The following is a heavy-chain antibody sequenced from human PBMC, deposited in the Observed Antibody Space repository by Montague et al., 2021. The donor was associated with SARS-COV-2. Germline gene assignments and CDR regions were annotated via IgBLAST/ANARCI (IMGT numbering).Heavy chain of an antibody. CDR1: GFTFSSHW. CDR3: ATDRTVAPGYGFDP. CDR2: ISTDGTIT. Sequence: SLRLSCAASGFTFSSHWMHWVRQLPGKGLLWVSRISTDGTITNYADSVKGRFTISRDNAKNSMYLQMNSLRVEDTAVYYCATDRTVAPGYGFDPWGQGTLVTVSS. J-gene: IGHJ5*02. D-gene: IGHD3-9*01. V-gene: IGHV3-74*01.